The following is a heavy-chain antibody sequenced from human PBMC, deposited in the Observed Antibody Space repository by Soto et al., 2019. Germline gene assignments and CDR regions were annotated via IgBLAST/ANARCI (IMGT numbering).Heavy chain of an antibody. D-gene: IGHD3-10*01. CDR2: IYYSVST. CDR1: GASSSRGGHY. Sequence: TLSLPGAVFGASSSRGGHYWGWIRQHPGKGLEWIGYIYYSVSTHYNPSLKSRVTISVDTSKNQFSLRLSSVTAADTAVYYCARDRGNADAFDIWGQGTMVTASS. V-gene: IGHV4-31*11. J-gene: IGHJ3*02. CDR3: ARDRGNADAFDI.